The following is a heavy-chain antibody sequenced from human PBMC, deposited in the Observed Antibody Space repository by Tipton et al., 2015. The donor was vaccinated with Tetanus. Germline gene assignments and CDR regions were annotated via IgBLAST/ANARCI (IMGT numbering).Heavy chain of an antibody. J-gene: IGHJ4*02. CDR2: VYYTGDT. D-gene: IGHD3-3*01. CDR3: ARIYDFWSGYYSDH. CDR1: GDSVSGYY. V-gene: IGHV4-59*08. Sequence: TLSLTCTVSGDSVSGYYWSWIRQPPGKGLEWVGYVYYTGDTNYNPSLKSRVTISVDTSKNQFSLKLSSATAADTAVYYCARIYDFWSGYYSDHWGQGTLVTVSS.